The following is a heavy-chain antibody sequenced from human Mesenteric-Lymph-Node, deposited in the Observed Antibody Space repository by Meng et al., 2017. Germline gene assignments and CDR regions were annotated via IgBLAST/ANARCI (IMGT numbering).Heavy chain of an antibody. Sequence: GSLRLSCAASGFTFRTYEMNWVRQAPGKGLEWVSYISSSGSTTYYADSVKGRFTISRDNAKNSLYLQMNSLRAEDTAVYFCARDGRTGSGTDYFDYWGQGSLVTVSS. D-gene: IGHD6-13*01. V-gene: IGHV3-48*03. CDR3: ARDGRTGSGTDYFDY. CDR1: GFTFRTYE. CDR2: ISSSGSTT. J-gene: IGHJ4*02.